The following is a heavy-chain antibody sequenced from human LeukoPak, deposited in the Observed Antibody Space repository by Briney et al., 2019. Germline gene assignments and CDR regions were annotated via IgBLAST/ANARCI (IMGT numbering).Heavy chain of an antibody. CDR1: GYTFTTYD. J-gene: IGHJ4*02. Sequence: ASVKVSCKASGYTFTTYDLNWVRQATGQGLEWKGWMNPNRGNTGYAQKFQGTVTMTRNTSISTAYIELNNLTSEDTAVYYCARRIRGAPTDHWGQGTLVTVSS. CDR2: MNPNRGNT. CDR3: ARRIRGAPTDH. D-gene: IGHD3-10*01. V-gene: IGHV1-8*01.